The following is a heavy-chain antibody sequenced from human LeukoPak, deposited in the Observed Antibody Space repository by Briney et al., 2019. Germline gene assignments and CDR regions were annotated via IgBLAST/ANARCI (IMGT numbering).Heavy chain of an antibody. J-gene: IGHJ5*02. CDR1: GGSISSSGYY. CDR2: IYHSGST. V-gene: IGHV4-39*01. CDR3: ARTNYGRRWFDP. D-gene: IGHD1-7*01. Sequence: SETLSLTCTVSGGSISSSGYYWVWIRQPPGKGLERIGSIYHSGSTYYNPSLKSRNTISVDTSKNQFSLKLSSVTAADTAVYYCARTNYGRRWFDPWGQGTLVTVSS.